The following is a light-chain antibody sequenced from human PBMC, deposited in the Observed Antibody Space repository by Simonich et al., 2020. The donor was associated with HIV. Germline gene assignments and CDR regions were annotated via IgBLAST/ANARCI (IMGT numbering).Light chain of an antibody. J-gene: IGKJ2*01. Sequence: EIVMTQSPATLSVSPGERAPLSCRASQSVSSNLAGYQQKPGQAPRLLIYGASTRATGIPARFSGSGSGTEFTLTISSMQSEDFAVYYCQHYNNWPPYTFGQGTKLEIK. V-gene: IGKV3-15*01. CDR1: QSVSSN. CDR3: QHYNNWPPYT. CDR2: GAS.